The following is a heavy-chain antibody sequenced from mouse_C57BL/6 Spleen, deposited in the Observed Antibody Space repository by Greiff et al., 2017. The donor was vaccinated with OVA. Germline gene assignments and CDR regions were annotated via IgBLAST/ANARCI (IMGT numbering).Heavy chain of an antibody. CDR1: GYTFTDYY. CDR2: INPNNGGT. CDR3: ARGLTTVVARDYFDY. J-gene: IGHJ2*01. D-gene: IGHD1-1*01. Sequence: EVKLQQSGPELVKPGASVKISCKASGYTFTDYYMNWVKQSHGKSLEWIGDINPNNGGTSYNQKFKGKATLTVDKSSSTAYMELRSLTSEDSAVYYCARGLTTVVARDYFDYWGQGTTLTVSS. V-gene: IGHV1-26*01.